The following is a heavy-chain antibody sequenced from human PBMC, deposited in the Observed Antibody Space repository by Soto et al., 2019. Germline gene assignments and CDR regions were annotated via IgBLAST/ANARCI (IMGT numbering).Heavy chain of an antibody. Sequence: SVKVSCKASGGTFSSYAISWVRQAPGQGLEWMGGIIPIFGTANYAQKFQGRVTITADESTSTAYMELSSLRSEDTAVYYCARDSSGIYDSSGYYFDYWGQGTLVTVSS. V-gene: IGHV1-69*13. CDR3: ARDSSGIYDSSGYYFDY. CDR2: IIPIFGTA. D-gene: IGHD3-22*01. J-gene: IGHJ4*02. CDR1: GGTFSSYA.